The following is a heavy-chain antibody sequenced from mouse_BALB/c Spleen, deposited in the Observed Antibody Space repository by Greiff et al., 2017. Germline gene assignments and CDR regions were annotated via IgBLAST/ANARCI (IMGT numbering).Heavy chain of an antibody. CDR2: INPYNDGT. Sequence: VQLQQSGPELVKPGASVKMSCKASGYTFTSYVMHWVKQKPGQGLEWIGYINPYNDGTKYNEKFKGKATLTSDKSSSTAYMELSSLTSEDSAVYYCAREGDPSWFAYWGQGTLVTVSA. J-gene: IGHJ3*01. CDR3: AREGDPSWFAY. V-gene: IGHV1-14*01. CDR1: GYTFTSYV. D-gene: IGHD3-3*01.